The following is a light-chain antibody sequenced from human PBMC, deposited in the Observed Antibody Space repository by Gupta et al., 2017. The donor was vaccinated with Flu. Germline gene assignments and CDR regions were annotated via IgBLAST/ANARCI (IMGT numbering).Light chain of an antibody. CDR3: KQGISCPWT. CDR1: QSRGYSYGSIY. V-gene: IGKV2-30*01. CDR2: NGS. J-gene: IGKJ1*01. Sequence: DVVMTHSPRSLPVTLGQPASISCRPSQSRGYSYGSIYLNWFQQRPGQSPRRLIYNGSNRDSGVPDRFSGSGSDADFTLKISSVEAEDVGTYYCKQGISCPWTFGQGTKVETK.